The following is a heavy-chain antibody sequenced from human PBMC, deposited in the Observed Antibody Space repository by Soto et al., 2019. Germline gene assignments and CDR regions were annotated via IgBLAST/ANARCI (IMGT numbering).Heavy chain of an antibody. CDR2: ISAYNGNT. Sequence: ASVKVSCKASGYTFTSYGISWVRQAPGQGLEWMGWISAYNGNTNYAQKLQGRVTMTTDTSTSTAYMELRSLRSDDTAVYYCATVAGFWSGYYSPTFDPWGQGTLVTVSS. V-gene: IGHV1-18*01. CDR3: ATVAGFWSGYYSPTFDP. J-gene: IGHJ5*02. D-gene: IGHD3-3*01. CDR1: GYTFTSYG.